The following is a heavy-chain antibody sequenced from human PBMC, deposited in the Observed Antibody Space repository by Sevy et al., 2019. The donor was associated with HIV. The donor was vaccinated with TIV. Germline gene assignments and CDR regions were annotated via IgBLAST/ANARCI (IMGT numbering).Heavy chain of an antibody. CDR2: INHSGST. Sequence: SETLSLTCAVYGGSFSGYYWSWIRQPPGKGLEWIGEINHSGSTNYNPSLKSRVTISVDTSKNQFSLKLSSVTAADTAVYYCGRGTGDSSGYYYFDYWGQGTLVTVSS. CDR1: GGSFSGYY. CDR3: GRGTGDSSGYYYFDY. V-gene: IGHV4-34*01. D-gene: IGHD3-22*01. J-gene: IGHJ4*02.